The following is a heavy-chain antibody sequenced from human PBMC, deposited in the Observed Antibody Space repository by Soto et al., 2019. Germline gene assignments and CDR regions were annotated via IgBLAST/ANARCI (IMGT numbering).Heavy chain of an antibody. CDR3: AREIIAVAGKADY. CDR2: INAGNGNT. D-gene: IGHD6-19*01. CDR1: GYTFTSYA. V-gene: IGHV1-3*01. J-gene: IGHJ4*02. Sequence: ASVKVSCKASGYTFTSYAMHWVCQAPGQRLEWMGWINAGNGNTKYSQKFQGRVTITRDTSASTAYMELSSLRSEDTAVYYCAREIIAVAGKADYWGQGTLVTVSS.